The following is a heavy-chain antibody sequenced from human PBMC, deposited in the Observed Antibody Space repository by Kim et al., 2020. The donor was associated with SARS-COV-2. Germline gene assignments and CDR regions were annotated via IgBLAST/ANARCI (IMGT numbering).Heavy chain of an antibody. D-gene: IGHD3-9*01. J-gene: IGHJ4*02. CDR3: ARAGYDILTGYYTLHFDY. Sequence: SETLSLTCTVSGGSISSGDYYWSWIRQPPGKVLEWIGYIYYSGSTYYNPSLKSRVTISVDTSKNQFSLKLSSVTAADTAVYYCARAGYDILTGYYTLHFDYWGQGTLVTVSS. CDR2: IYYSGST. V-gene: IGHV4-30-4*01. CDR1: GGSISSGDYY.